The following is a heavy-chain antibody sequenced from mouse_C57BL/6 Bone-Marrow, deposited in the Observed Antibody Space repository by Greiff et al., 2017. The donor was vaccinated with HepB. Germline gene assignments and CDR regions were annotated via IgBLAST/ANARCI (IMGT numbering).Heavy chain of an antibody. CDR2: IHPNSGST. Sequence: VQLQQPGAELVKPGASVKLSCKASGYTFTSHWMHWVKQRPGQGLEWIGMIHPNSGSTNYNEKFKSKATLTVDKSSSTAYMQLSSLTSEDSAVYYCARSTTVVKWYFDVWGTGTTVTVSS. CDR3: ARSTTVVKWYFDV. D-gene: IGHD1-1*01. CDR1: GYTFTSHW. V-gene: IGHV1-64*01. J-gene: IGHJ1*03.